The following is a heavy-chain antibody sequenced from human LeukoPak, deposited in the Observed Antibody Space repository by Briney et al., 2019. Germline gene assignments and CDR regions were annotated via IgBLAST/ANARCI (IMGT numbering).Heavy chain of an antibody. J-gene: IGHJ1*01. V-gene: IGHV3-48*03. Sequence: PGGSLRLSCAAPGFTLRSYEMTWVRKAPGKGLEWVPYIISSGSTIYYADSVKGRFTISGDNAKNSLYLQMNSLRAEDTAVYYCARGGRITMIVVVSEYFQHWGQGTLVTVSS. CDR3: ARGGRITMIVVVSEYFQH. CDR1: GFTLRSYE. CDR2: IISSGSTI. D-gene: IGHD3-22*01.